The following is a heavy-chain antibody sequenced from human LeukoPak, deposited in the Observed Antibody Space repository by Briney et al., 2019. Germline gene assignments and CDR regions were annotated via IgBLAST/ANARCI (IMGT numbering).Heavy chain of an antibody. J-gene: IGHJ4*02. CDR1: GFTFSRNW. Sequence: GGSLRLSREASGFTFSRNWMSWVRQATGKGPEWVANINPDGSQKYYVDSVKGRFTISRDNTKSSLSLQMNSLGAEDTAMYYCARLLGTATIFAYWRQGTLVTVSS. D-gene: IGHD5-24*01. V-gene: IGHV3-7*01. CDR3: ARLLGTATIFAY. CDR2: INPDGSQK.